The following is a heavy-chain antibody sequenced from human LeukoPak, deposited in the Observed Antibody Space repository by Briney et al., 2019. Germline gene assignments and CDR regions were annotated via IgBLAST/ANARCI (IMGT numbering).Heavy chain of an antibody. V-gene: IGHV1-8*01. J-gene: IGHJ6*03. CDR2: MNPNSGNT. D-gene: IGHD3-9*01. Sequence: ASVKVSCKASGYTFTSYDINWVRQATGQGLEWMGWMNPNSGNTGYAQKFQGRVTMTRNTSISTACMELSSLRSEDTAVYYCARVANYDILTGYYYYYYMDVWGKGPRSPSP. CDR1: GYTFTSYD. CDR3: ARVANYDILTGYYYYYYMDV.